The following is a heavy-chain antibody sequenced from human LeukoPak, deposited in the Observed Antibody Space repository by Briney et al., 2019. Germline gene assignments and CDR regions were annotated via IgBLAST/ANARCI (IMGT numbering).Heavy chain of an antibody. CDR3: ARFLAGTRHFHLYYYMDV. J-gene: IGHJ6*03. CDR1: GGSFSGYY. D-gene: IGHD3-9*01. V-gene: IGHV4-34*01. Sequence: PSETLSLTCAVYGGSFSGYYWSWIRQPPGKELEWIGEINHSGSTNYNPSLKSRVTISVDTSKNQFSLKVISVTAADTAVYYCARFLAGTRHFHLYYYMDVWGKGTTVTISS. CDR2: INHSGST.